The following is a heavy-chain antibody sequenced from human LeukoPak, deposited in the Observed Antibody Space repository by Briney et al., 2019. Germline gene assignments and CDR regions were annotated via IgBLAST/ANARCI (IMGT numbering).Heavy chain of an antibody. Sequence: SETLSLTCTVSGGSISSSSYYWGWIRQPPGKGLEWIGSIYYSGSTYYNPSLKSRVTISVDTSKNQFSLKLSSVTAADTAVYYCARLRTAFDIWGQGTMVTVSS. D-gene: IGHD1-1*01. V-gene: IGHV4-39*01. CDR3: ARLRTAFDI. CDR2: IYYSGST. CDR1: GGSISSSSYY. J-gene: IGHJ3*02.